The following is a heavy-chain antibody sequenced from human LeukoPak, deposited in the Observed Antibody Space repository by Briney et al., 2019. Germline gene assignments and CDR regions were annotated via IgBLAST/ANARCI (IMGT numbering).Heavy chain of an antibody. V-gene: IGHV1-2*02. CDR3: ARANGWFGELFESWFVP. Sequence: ASVKVSCKASGYTFSDYYIHWLRQAPGQGLEWMGCINPNSGGTNYAQKFQGRVTMTRDTSISTAYMELSRLRSDDTAVYYCARANGWFGELFESWFVPWGQGTLVTVSS. CDR1: GYTFSDYY. J-gene: IGHJ5*02. CDR2: INPNSGGT. D-gene: IGHD3-10*01.